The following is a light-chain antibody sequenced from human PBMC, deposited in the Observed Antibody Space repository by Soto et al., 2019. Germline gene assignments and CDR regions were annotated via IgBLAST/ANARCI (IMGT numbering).Light chain of an antibody. J-gene: IGLJ3*02. CDR1: SSDVCGYDY. V-gene: IGLV2-14*01. CDR3: SSYTSGSAWV. CDR2: EVS. Sequence: QSALTQPASVSGSPGQSITISCTGTSSDVCGYDYVSWYQQHPGKTPKLIIYEVSNRPSGISNRFSGSKSAYTASLTISGLQTEDEADYYCSSYTSGSAWVFGGGTKLTVL.